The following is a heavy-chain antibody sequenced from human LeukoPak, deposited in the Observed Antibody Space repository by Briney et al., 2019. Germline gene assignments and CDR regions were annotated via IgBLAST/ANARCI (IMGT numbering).Heavy chain of an antibody. Sequence: GGSLRLSCAVSGITLSNYGMSWIRQAPGKGPEWVAYISPGGYTMHFADSVRGRFTISRDNGKKSVYLQMNSLTAEDTAVYYCAGGLDIAVAGPGGYFDYWGQGTLVTVSS. CDR2: ISPGGYTM. J-gene: IGHJ4*02. V-gene: IGHV3-11*01. D-gene: IGHD6-19*01. CDR3: AGGLDIAVAGPGGYFDY. CDR1: GITLSNYG.